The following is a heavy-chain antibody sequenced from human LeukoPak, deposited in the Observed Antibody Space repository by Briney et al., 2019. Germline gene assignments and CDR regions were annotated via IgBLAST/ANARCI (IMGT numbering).Heavy chain of an antibody. V-gene: IGHV4-34*12. J-gene: IGHJ5*02. CDR2: IIHRGST. CDR1: GGSFSGYY. D-gene: IGHD3-10*01. CDR3: AKSLYGSGSYYNWFDP. Sequence: SETLSLTCVVYGGSFSGYYWSWIRQSPGKGLEWIGEIIHRGSTNYNPSLKRRVTISLDTSKNQFSLKLSSVTAADTAVYYCAKSLYGSGSYYNWFDPWGQGTLVTVSS.